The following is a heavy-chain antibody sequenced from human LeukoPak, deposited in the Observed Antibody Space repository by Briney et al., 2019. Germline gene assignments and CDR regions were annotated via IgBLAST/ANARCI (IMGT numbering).Heavy chain of an antibody. D-gene: IGHD2-21*02. J-gene: IGHJ6*03. CDR1: GFTFSDYY. V-gene: IGHV3-11*04. Sequence: GSLRLSCAASGFTFSDYYMSWIRQAPGKGLEWVSYISSSGSTIYYADSVKGRFTISRDNAKNSLYLQMNSLRAEDTAVYYCARDKAEYCGGDCYPYYYYMDVWGKGTTVTVSS. CDR3: ARDKAEYCGGDCYPYYYYMDV. CDR2: ISSSGSTI.